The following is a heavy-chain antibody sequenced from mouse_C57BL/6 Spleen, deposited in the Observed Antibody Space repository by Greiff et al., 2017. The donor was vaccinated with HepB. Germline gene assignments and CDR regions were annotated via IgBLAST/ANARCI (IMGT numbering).Heavy chain of an antibody. Sequence: EVQRVESGGGLVKPGGSLKLSCAASGFTFSDYGMHWVRQAPEKGLEWVAYISSGSSTIYYADTVKGRFTISRDNAKNTLFLQMTSLRSEDTAMYYCARSQATYVWFAYWGQGTLVTVSA. J-gene: IGHJ3*01. CDR1: GFTFSDYG. CDR2: ISSGSSTI. D-gene: IGHD3-2*02. CDR3: ARSQATYVWFAY. V-gene: IGHV5-17*01.